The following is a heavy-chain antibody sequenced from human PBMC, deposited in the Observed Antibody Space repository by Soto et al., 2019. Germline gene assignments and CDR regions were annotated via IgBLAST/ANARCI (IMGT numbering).Heavy chain of an antibody. D-gene: IGHD1-26*01. CDR1: GYRFTNYW. V-gene: IGHV5-51*01. Sequence: PGESLKISCKGSGYRFTNYWIGWVRQMPGKGLEWMGIIYPGDSDTRYSPSFQGQVTISADKSISTAYLQWSSLKASDTAMYYCARLVGSYYYYYGMDVWGQGTTVTVSS. CDR2: IYPGDSDT. J-gene: IGHJ6*02. CDR3: ARLVGSYYYYYGMDV.